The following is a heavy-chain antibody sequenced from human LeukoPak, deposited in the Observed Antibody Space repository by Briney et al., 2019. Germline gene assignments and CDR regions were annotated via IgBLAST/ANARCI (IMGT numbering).Heavy chain of an antibody. V-gene: IGHV1-18*01. Sequence: ASVKVSCKASGYSFSGHGITWVRQAPGQGLEWMGWISAYNGNTKYAQNLQGRVTMTTDISTSTAYMELRSLRSDDTAVYYSARPGADCGSAGCYTYPYYGLDVWGQGTTVTVSS. CDR3: ARPGADCGSAGCYTYPYYGLDV. CDR2: ISAYNGNT. CDR1: GYSFSGHG. D-gene: IGHD2-2*02. J-gene: IGHJ6*02.